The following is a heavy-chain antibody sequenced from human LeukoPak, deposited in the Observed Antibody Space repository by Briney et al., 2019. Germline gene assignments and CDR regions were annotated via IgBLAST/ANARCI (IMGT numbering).Heavy chain of an antibody. Sequence: PGGSLRLSCAASGFIFTSYWMTWVRQAPGKGLEWVANIKEDGSDKFYADSVKGRFTISRDNAKRSVSLQMNSLRAEDTAVYYCGTSRDTAIEMGGQGTLVTVSS. D-gene: IGHD5-18*01. CDR2: IKEDGSDK. V-gene: IGHV3-7*01. CDR3: GTSRDTAIEM. J-gene: IGHJ4*02. CDR1: GFIFTSYW.